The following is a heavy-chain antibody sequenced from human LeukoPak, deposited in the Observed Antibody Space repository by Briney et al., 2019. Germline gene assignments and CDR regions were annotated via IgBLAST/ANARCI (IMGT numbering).Heavy chain of an antibody. CDR1: GYTLTELS. V-gene: IGHV1-24*01. CDR2: FDPEDGET. J-gene: IGHJ4*02. Sequence: GASVKVSCKVSGYTLTELSMHWVRQAPGKGLEWMGGFDPEDGETIYAQKFQGRVTMTEDTSTDTAYMELSSLRSEDTAVYYCARGGRGPIGYSTDLGYWGQGTLVTVSS. CDR3: ARGGRGPIGYSTDLGY. D-gene: IGHD4-11*01.